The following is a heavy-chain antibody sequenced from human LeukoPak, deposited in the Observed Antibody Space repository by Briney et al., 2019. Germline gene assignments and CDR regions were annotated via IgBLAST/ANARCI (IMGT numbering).Heavy chain of an antibody. CDR3: ARLGRSSWHFDY. D-gene: IGHD6-13*01. V-gene: IGHV4-39*01. CDR2: IYYSGTT. Sequence: PSETLSLTCTVSGGSIDTGTYSWARIRQSPGKGLEWIGSIYYSGTTYYNSSLQSRVTISVDTSKNRFSLQLNSVTAADTAVYYCARLGRSSWHFDYWGQGILVTVSS. CDR1: GGSIDTGTYS. J-gene: IGHJ4*02.